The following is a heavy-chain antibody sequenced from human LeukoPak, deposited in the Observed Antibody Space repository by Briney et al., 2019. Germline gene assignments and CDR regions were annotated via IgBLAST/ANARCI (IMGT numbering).Heavy chain of an antibody. V-gene: IGHV1-18*01. J-gene: IGHJ4*02. CDR2: ISAYNANT. D-gene: IGHD2-2*01. Sequence: ASVKVSCKASGYSFTTYGISWVRQAPGQGLEWMGWISAYNANTNYALKLQGRVTMTTDTSTSTAYMELRSLRSDDTAAYYCARDYCSSTSCCFDYWGQGTLVTVSS. CDR3: ARDYCSSTSCCFDY. CDR1: GYSFTTYG.